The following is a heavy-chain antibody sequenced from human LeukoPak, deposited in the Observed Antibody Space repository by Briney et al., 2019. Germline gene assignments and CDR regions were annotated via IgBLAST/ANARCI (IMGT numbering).Heavy chain of an antibody. CDR3: ARDQYDTWSRRGNFDS. CDR2: ISWNSGSI. D-gene: IGHD3-3*01. Sequence: HTGGSLRLSCAGSGFIFNNYAMHWVRQPPGKGLEWVSGISWNSGSIDYADSVKGRFTISRDNTKNSLYLQMNSLRVEDTAVFYCARDQYDTWSRRGNFDSWGQGTLVIVSS. J-gene: IGHJ4*02. CDR1: GFIFNNYA. V-gene: IGHV3-9*01.